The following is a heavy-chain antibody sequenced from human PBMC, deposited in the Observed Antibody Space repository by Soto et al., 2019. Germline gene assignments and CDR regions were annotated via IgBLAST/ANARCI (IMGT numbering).Heavy chain of an antibody. CDR2: IIPIFGTT. V-gene: IGHV1-69*01. CDR1: GGSFTYT. D-gene: IGHD5-18*01. J-gene: IGHJ6*02. CDR3: ARLHSHGTYGMDV. Sequence: QMHLVQSGADVKKPGSSVKVSCKASGGSFTYTLSWVRQAPGQGLEWMGGIIPIFGTTNYAQKFQDRVTITADESTKTAYMELNTLTSEDTAVYYCARLHSHGTYGMDVWGQGTTVTVSS.